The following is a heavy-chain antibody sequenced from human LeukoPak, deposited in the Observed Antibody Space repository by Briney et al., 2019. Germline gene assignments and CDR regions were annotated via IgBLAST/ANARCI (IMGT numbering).Heavy chain of an antibody. CDR3: ARAGIAVAARGDYFDY. CDR2: INHSGST. J-gene: IGHJ4*02. Sequence: PSETLSLTCAAYGGSFSGYSWSWIRQPPGKGLEWIGEINHSGSTNYNPSLKSRVTISVDASKNQFSLKLSSVTAADTAVYYCARAGIAVAARGDYFDYWGQGTLVTVSS. D-gene: IGHD6-19*01. V-gene: IGHV4-34*01. CDR1: GGSFSGYS.